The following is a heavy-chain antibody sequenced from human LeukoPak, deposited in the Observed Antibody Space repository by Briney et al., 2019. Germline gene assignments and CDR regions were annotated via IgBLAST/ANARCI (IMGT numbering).Heavy chain of an antibody. CDR1: GFTFSSYS. Sequence: GGSLRLSCAASGFTFSSYSMNWVRQAPGKGLEWVSYISSSSSYTNYADSVKGRFTISRDNAKNSLYLQMNSLRAEDTAVYYCASFPYCSSTSCSSPWGQGTLVTVSS. CDR3: ASFPYCSSTSCSSP. V-gene: IGHV3-21*04. J-gene: IGHJ5*02. D-gene: IGHD2-2*01. CDR2: ISSSSSYT.